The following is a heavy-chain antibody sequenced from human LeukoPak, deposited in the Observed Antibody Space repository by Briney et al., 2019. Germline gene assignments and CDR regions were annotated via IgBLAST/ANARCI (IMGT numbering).Heavy chain of an antibody. D-gene: IGHD6-13*01. Sequence: SETLSLTCTVSGGSISSYYWSWIRQPPAKGLEWIGYIYYSGSTNYNPSLKSRVTISVDPSKNQFSLKLSSVTAADTVVYYCARVSIAAAGSYGVYYYYMDVWGKGTTVTVSS. CDR2: IYYSGST. CDR1: GGSISSYY. CDR3: ARVSIAAAGSYGVYYYYMDV. V-gene: IGHV4-59*01. J-gene: IGHJ6*03.